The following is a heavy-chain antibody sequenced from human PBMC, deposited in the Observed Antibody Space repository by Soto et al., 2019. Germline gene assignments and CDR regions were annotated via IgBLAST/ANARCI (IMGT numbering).Heavy chain of an antibody. CDR3: AHRPLYYDFWSGFNWFDP. J-gene: IGHJ5*02. CDR1: GGSISTSGVG. CDR2: IYWDDDK. V-gene: IGHV2-5*02. D-gene: IGHD3-3*01. Sequence: TLSLTCTVSGGSISTSGVGVGWIRQPPGKALEWLALIYWDDDKRYSPSLKSRLTITKDTSKNQVVLTMTNMDPVDTATYYCAHRPLYYDFWSGFNWFDPWGQGTLVTVSS.